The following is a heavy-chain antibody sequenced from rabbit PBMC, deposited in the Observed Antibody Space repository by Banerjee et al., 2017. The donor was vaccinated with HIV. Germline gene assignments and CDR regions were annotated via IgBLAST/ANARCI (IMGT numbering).Heavy chain of an antibody. Sequence: QEQLVESGGGLVQPEGSLTLTCKASGFTLSSYWMWWVRQAPGKGLEWIACIGAGSSGTTYYASWAKGRFTISKTSSTTVTLQMTNLTAADTASYFCARDLAGVIGWNFKLWGPGTLVTVS. V-gene: IGHV1S45*01. J-gene: IGHJ4*01. CDR3: ARDLAGVIGWNFKL. D-gene: IGHD4-1*01. CDR1: GFTLSSYW. CDR2: IGAGSSGTT.